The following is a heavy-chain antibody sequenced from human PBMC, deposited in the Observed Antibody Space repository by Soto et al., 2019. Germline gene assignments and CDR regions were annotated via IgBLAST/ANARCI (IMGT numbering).Heavy chain of an antibody. CDR3: ARVRSKGPYSSGWYYFDY. J-gene: IGHJ4*02. V-gene: IGHV4-39*07. CDR2: IYYSGST. D-gene: IGHD6-19*01. CDR1: GGSISSSSYY. Sequence: SETLSLTCTVSGGSISSSSYYWGWIRQPPGKGLEWIGSIYYSGSTYYNPSLKSRVTISVDTSKNQFSLKLSSVTAADTAVYYCARVRSKGPYSSGWYYFDYWGQGTLVTVSS.